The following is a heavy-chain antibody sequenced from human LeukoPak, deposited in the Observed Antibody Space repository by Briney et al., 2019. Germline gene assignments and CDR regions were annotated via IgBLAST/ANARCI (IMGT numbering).Heavy chain of an antibody. D-gene: IGHD4-17*01. CDR2: IWYDGSNK. Sequence: GGSLRLSCAASGFTFSSYGMHWVRQAPGKGLEWVAVIWYDGSNKYYADSVKGRFTISRDNSKNTLYLQMNSLRAEDTAVYYCAKDHFYGDYYYYYYMDVWGKGTTVTVSS. V-gene: IGHV3-33*06. CDR1: GFTFSSYG. CDR3: AKDHFYGDYYYYYYMDV. J-gene: IGHJ6*03.